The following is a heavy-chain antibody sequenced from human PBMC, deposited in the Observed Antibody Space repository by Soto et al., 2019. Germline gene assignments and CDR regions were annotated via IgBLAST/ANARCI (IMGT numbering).Heavy chain of an antibody. J-gene: IGHJ3*02. D-gene: IGHD2-2*01. Sequence: PSHPLSLTCAISVDSVSSNNAAWNWIRQSPSRGLEWLGRTYYRSKWYNDYAVSVKGRITINRDTSKNQYSLQLNSVTPEDTAMYYCARAIVPTGDAFDIWGQGTMVTVSS. V-gene: IGHV6-1*01. CDR1: VDSVSSNNAA. CDR2: TYYRSKWYN. CDR3: ARAIVPTGDAFDI.